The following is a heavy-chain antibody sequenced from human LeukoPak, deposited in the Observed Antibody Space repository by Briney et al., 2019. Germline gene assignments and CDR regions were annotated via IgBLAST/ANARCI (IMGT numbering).Heavy chain of an antibody. CDR3: ARARLDSSGRFDY. Sequence: SEPLSLTCTVSGGSISSYYWSWTRQSPGKGLEWIGYIYYGGSTDYNPSLKSRVTISKDTSKTQFSLRLSSVTAADTAVYYCARARLDSSGRFDYWGQGTLVTVSS. CDR1: GGSISSYY. D-gene: IGHD3-22*01. CDR2: IYYGGST. J-gene: IGHJ4*02. V-gene: IGHV4-59*01.